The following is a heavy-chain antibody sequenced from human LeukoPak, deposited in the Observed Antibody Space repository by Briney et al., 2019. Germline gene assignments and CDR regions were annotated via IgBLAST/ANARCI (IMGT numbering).Heavy chain of an antibody. D-gene: IGHD3-3*01. CDR1: GFTSSSNA. J-gene: IGHJ6*02. Sequence: GGSLRLSCAASGFTSSSNALAMSWVRQAPGKGLEWVSVISGSGGSTYYADSVKGRFTISRDNSKNTLYLQMNSLRAEDTAMYYCATIPSSGMSYYYYYAMDVRGQGTTVTVSS. CDR3: ATIPSSGMSYYYYYAMDV. CDR2: ISGSGGST. V-gene: IGHV3-23*01.